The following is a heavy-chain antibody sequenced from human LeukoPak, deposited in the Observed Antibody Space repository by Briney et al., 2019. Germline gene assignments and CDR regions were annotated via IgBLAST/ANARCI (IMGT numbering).Heavy chain of an antibody. CDR2: IYYSGNT. D-gene: IGHD5-12*01. J-gene: IGHJ4*02. Sequence: SETLSLTCTVSGGSISSSNYYWGWIRQPPGKGLEWIGSIYYSGNTYYNPSLKSRVTISVDTSKNQFSLKLSSVTAADTAVYYCARDPARTYDDYWGQGTLVTVSA. CDR3: ARDPARTYDDY. CDR1: GGSISSSNYY. V-gene: IGHV4-39*07.